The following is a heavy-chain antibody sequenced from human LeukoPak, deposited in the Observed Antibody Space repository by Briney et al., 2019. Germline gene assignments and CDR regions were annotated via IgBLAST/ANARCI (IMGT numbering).Heavy chain of an antibody. CDR1: GFTFSSFA. CDR3: AREGTAMVSFDY. D-gene: IGHD5-18*01. J-gene: IGHJ4*02. Sequence: GGSLRLSCAASGFTFSSFAKSWVRQAPGKGLEWVSSVSLNGRNTFYADSVKGRFTISRDNAKNSLYLQMNSLRAEDTAVYYCAREGTAMVSFDYWGQGTLVTVSS. CDR2: VSLNGRNT. V-gene: IGHV3-23*01.